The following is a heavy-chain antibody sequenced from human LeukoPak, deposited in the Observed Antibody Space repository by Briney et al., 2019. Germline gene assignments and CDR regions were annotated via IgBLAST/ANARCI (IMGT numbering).Heavy chain of an antibody. V-gene: IGHV3-64D*09. Sequence: GGSLRLSCSASGFPFSSYAMHWVRQAPGKGLEYVSAISDSGGSTYYADSVKGRFTIYRDNSKNTLYLQMSSLRAEDTAVYFCVRGYSFGPYGMDVWGQGTTVTVSS. CDR1: GFPFSSYA. D-gene: IGHD2-15*01. CDR3: VRGYSFGPYGMDV. CDR2: ISDSGGST. J-gene: IGHJ6*02.